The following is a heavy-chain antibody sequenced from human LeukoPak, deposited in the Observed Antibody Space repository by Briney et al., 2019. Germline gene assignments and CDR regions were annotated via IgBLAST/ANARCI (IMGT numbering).Heavy chain of an antibody. V-gene: IGHV3-7*01. CDR2: IKQDGSEK. CDR3: ALLWFGEFNNWFDP. J-gene: IGHJ5*02. CDR1: GFTFSSYS. D-gene: IGHD3-10*01. Sequence: GGSLRLSCAASGFTFSSYSMNWVRQAPGKGLEWVANIKQDGSEKYYVDSVKGRFTISRDNAKNSLYLQMNSLRAEDTAVYYCALLWFGEFNNWFDPWGQGTLVTVSS.